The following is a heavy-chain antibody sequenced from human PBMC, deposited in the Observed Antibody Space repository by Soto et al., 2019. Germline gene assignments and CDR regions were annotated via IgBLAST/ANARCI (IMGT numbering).Heavy chain of an antibody. J-gene: IGHJ1*01. CDR2: ISSSGGST. Sequence: EVQLLESGGGLVQPGGSLRLSCAASGFTFSSYAMSWVHQAPGKGLEWVSAISSSGGSTYYADSVKGRFTISRDNSKNTLYLQMNSLRAEDTAVYYCAKAKDSSSWYPVYFQHWGQGTLVTVSS. CDR1: GFTFSSYA. D-gene: IGHD6-13*01. V-gene: IGHV3-23*01. CDR3: AKAKDSSSWYPVYFQH.